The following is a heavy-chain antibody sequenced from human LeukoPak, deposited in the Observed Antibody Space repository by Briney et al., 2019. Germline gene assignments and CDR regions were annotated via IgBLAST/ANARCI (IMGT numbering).Heavy chain of an antibody. CDR2: INPNSGGT. CDR1: GYTLTELS. J-gene: IGHJ4*02. CDR3: ARGSSSGWSGEEDY. Sequence: ASVKVSCKVSGYTLTELSMHWVRQAPGKGLEWMGWINPNSGGTNYAQKFQGRVTMTRDTSISTAYMELSRLRSDDTAVYYCARGSSSGWSGEEDYWGQGTLVTVSS. D-gene: IGHD6-19*01. V-gene: IGHV1-2*02.